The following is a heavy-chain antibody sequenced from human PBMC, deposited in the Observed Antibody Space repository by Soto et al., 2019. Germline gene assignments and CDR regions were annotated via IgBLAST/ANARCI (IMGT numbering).Heavy chain of an antibody. CDR3: ARQRDYGNYYYYGMDV. J-gene: IGHJ6*02. D-gene: IGHD4-17*01. Sequence: PGESLKISCKGSGYSFTSYWIGWVRQMPGKGLEWMGIIYPGDSNTRYSPSFQGQVTISADKSITTAYLQWSSLKASDTAMYYCARQRDYGNYYYYGMDVRGQGTTVTVSS. CDR1: GYSFTSYW. CDR2: IYPGDSNT. V-gene: IGHV5-51*01.